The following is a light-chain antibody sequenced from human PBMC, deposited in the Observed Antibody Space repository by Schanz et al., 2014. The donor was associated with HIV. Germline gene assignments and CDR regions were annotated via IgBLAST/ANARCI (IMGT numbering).Light chain of an antibody. Sequence: DVQMTQSPSSLFASVGDRVSITCRASQTISIYLNWYQQKPGKAPKLLIYAASTLQSGVPSRFSGSGSGTDFTLTISCLQSEDFATYYCQQYYSYPPYTFGQGTKLEIK. CDR3: QQYYSYPPYT. CDR1: QTISIY. J-gene: IGKJ2*01. CDR2: AAS. V-gene: IGKV1-39*01.